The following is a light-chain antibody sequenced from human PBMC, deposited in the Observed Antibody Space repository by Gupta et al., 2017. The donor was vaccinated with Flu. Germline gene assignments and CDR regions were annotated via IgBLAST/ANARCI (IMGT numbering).Light chain of an antibody. CDR2: IAS. J-gene: IGKJ1*01. Sequence: GDRVTITCRATHNIGTSLAWYQQKPGRAPKLLIYIASSLQSAFPPRFSGSGSGTEFTLTISDLQPNDFATYYCQQYQSLWTFGQGTKV. CDR1: HNIGTS. CDR3: QQYQSLWT. V-gene: IGKV1-5*03.